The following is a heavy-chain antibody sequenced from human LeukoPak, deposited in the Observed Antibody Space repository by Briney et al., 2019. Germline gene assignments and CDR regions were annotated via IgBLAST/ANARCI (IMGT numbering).Heavy chain of an antibody. D-gene: IGHD3-3*01. CDR2: ISTYNGNT. V-gene: IGHV1-18*01. CDR1: GYTFTTYG. CDR3: ARDPTEDFWSGFYSYFDF. Sequence: ASVKVSCKASGYTFTTYGLSWVRQAPGQGLEWMGWISTYNGNTNYAQKFQSRVTMTTDTSTSTAYMELRSLRSDDTAVYYCARDPTEDFWSGFYSYFDFWGQGTLVTVSS. J-gene: IGHJ4*02.